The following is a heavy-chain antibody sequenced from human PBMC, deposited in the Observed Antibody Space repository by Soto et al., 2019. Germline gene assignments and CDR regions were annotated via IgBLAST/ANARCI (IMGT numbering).Heavy chain of an antibody. CDR1: GFSFSDYY. J-gene: IGHJ5*02. Sequence: QVHLVESGGDLVKPGGSLRLSCAASGFSFSDYYMSWIRQAPGKGLEWISYISTTSYTKYYADSVKNRFTISRDNAKNXXYLKMNSLRAEDTAVYYCARDLGGSGGRRPGWSDPWGQGTLVTVSS. CDR2: ISTTSYTK. CDR3: ARDLGGSGGRRPGWSDP. V-gene: IGHV3-11*01. D-gene: IGHD2-15*01.